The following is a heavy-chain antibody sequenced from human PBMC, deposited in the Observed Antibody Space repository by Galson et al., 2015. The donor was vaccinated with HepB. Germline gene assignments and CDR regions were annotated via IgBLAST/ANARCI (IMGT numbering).Heavy chain of an antibody. CDR3: ARGDHDSSGYRTLGWAFEY. D-gene: IGHD3-22*01. CDR2: IWYDGSNK. CDR1: GFTFSSFD. J-gene: IGHJ4*02. Sequence: SLRLSCAASGFTFSSFDMHWVRQAPGKGLEWVAVIWYDGSNKYYADSVKGRFTISRDNSKNTLYLHMDSLRADDTAVYFCARGDHDSSGYRTLGWAFEYWGQGTLVTVSS. V-gene: IGHV3-33*08.